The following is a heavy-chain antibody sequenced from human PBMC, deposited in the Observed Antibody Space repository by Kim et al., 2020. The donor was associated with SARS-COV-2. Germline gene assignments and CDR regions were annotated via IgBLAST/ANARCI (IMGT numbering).Heavy chain of an antibody. CDR3: ARGRAGVGPSLILGLGPQYDYFVVDF. J-gene: IGHJ6*02. CDR1: GGSFSGHH. Sequence: SETLSLTCAVYGGSFSGHHWSWISQSPAKGLEWIGEVTQSGTTNYNPSLKSRVTMSVDTSKNQFSLKLTSVTAAVTALYYCARGRAGVGPSLILGLGPQYDYFVVDFCGHGATVTVSS. V-gene: IGHV4-34*01. CDR2: VTQSGTT. D-gene: IGHD3-16*01.